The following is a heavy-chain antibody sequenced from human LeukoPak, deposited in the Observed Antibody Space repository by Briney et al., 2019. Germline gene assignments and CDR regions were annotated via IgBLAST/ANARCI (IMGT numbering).Heavy chain of an antibody. D-gene: IGHD3-16*02. CDR2: IWYDGSNK. Sequence: PGGSLRLSCAASGFTFSSYGMHWVRQAPGKGLEWVAVIWYDGSNKYYADSVKGRFTISRDNSKNTLYLQMNSLRAEDTAVYYCARKGTYYDYVWGSYLPDYWGQGTRVTVSS. V-gene: IGHV3-33*01. J-gene: IGHJ4*02. CDR3: ARKGTYYDYVWGSYLPDY. CDR1: GFTFSSYG.